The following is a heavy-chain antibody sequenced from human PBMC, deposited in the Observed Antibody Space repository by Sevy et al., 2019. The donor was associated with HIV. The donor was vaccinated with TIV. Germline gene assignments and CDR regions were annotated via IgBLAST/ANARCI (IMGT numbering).Heavy chain of an antibody. CDR2: IKSKTDGGTI. V-gene: IGHV3-15*01. Sequence: GGSLRLSCAASGFTFSSAWMSWVRLAPGKGLEWVGRIKSKTDGGTIDYAAPVKGRFTISRRDSKNTLYLQMNRLETDHDDVYYCNTDPGDRGEDEEVINYYYYGMDVWGQGTTVTVSS. J-gene: IGHJ6*02. CDR1: GFTFSSAW. D-gene: IGHD2-21*01. CDR3: NTDPGDRGEDEEVINYYYYGMDV.